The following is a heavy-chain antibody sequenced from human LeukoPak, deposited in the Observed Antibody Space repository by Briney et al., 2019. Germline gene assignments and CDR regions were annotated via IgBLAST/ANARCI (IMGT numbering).Heavy chain of an antibody. J-gene: IGHJ4*02. V-gene: IGHV3-30*02. D-gene: IGHD6-13*01. Sequence: GALRLSCAASGFTFSSYGMHWVRQAPGKGLEWVAFIRYDGSNKYYADSVKGRFTISRDNSKNTLYLQMNSLRAEDMAVYYCARADSSSWYAHLDYWGQGTLVTVSS. CDR1: GFTFSSYG. CDR3: ARADSSSWYAHLDY. CDR2: IRYDGSNK.